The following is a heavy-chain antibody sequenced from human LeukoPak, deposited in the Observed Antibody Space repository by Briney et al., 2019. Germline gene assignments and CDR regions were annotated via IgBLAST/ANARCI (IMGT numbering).Heavy chain of an antibody. CDR1: GGSISSGSYY. V-gene: IGHV4-61*02. CDR3: ARRGGDVGIDY. Sequence: PSQTLSLTCTVSGGSISSGSYYWSWIRQPAGKGLEWIGRIYTSGSTNYNPSLKSRVTISVDTSKNQFSLKLNSVTAADTAVYYCARRGGDVGIDYWGQGTLVTVSS. D-gene: IGHD3-10*01. J-gene: IGHJ4*02. CDR2: IYTSGST.